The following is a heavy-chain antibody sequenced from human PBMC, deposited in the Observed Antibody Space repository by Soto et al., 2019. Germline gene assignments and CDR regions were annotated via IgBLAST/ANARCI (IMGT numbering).Heavy chain of an antibody. CDR2: IIPIFGTA. CDR3: ARPVEMATISRSYLFY. Sequence: GASVKVSCKASGGTFSSYAINWVRQAPGQGLEWMGGIIPIFGTANYAQKFQGRVTITADESTSTAYMELSSLRSEDTAVYYCARPVEMATISRSYLFYWGQGTLLTVSS. D-gene: IGHD5-12*01. J-gene: IGHJ4*02. V-gene: IGHV1-69*13. CDR1: GGTFSSYA.